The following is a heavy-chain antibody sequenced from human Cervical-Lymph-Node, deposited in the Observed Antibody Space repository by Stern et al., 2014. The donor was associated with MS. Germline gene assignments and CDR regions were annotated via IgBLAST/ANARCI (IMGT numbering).Heavy chain of an antibody. D-gene: IGHD2-15*01. CDR1: GFTFSTYY. V-gene: IGHV3-21*01. CDR2: ISGDSGYI. CDR3: ARGGSGRRWSLFDY. Sequence: EVQLVESGGGLVKPGGSLRLSCAASGFTFSTYYINWVRQAPGKGLEWVSCISGDSGYIYYADSVKGRFTISRDNARSSLFLQMNCLRVEDTAVYYGARGGSGRRWSLFDYWGQGALVTVSS. J-gene: IGHJ4*02.